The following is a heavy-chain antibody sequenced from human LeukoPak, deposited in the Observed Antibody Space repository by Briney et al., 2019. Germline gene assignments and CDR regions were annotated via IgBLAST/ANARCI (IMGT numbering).Heavy chain of an antibody. CDR2: ISGSGGST. CDR3: AKDRRGLYTAMGKYYFDY. Sequence: GGSLRLSCAASGFTFSSYAMSWVRQAPGKGLEWVSAISGSGGSTYYADSVKGRFTISRDNSKNTLYLQMNSLRAEDTAVYYCAKDRRGLYTAMGKYYFDYWGQGTLVTVSS. D-gene: IGHD5-18*01. V-gene: IGHV3-23*01. CDR1: GFTFSSYA. J-gene: IGHJ4*02.